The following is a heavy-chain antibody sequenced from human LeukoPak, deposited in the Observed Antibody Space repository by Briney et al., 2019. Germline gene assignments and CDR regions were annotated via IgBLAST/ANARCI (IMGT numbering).Heavy chain of an antibody. D-gene: IGHD4-17*01. CDR3: VRDEDYGIYVNFDF. J-gene: IGHJ4*02. Sequence: ASVKVSCKASGYNFILHGISWVRLAPGQGLEWMGWISTYNGSTKYAQNLQGRVTMTTDTSTSTAYMELRSLRSDDTAVYYCVRDEDYGIYVNFDFWGQGTLVTVSS. CDR2: ISTYNGST. V-gene: IGHV1-18*01. CDR1: GYNFILHG.